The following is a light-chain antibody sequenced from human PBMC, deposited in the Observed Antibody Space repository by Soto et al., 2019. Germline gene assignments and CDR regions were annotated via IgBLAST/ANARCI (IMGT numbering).Light chain of an antibody. CDR3: QQRSHWPGT. Sequence: IQLTQSPSSLSASVGDRVTITCRASQDIAIYLAWYQQKPGEAPKLLIYAASTLHGGVPSRFSGSGSGTDFALTITSLQAEDFATYYCQQRSHWPGTFGQGTKLEIK. CDR2: AAS. CDR1: QDIAIY. J-gene: IGKJ2*01. V-gene: IGKV1-9*01.